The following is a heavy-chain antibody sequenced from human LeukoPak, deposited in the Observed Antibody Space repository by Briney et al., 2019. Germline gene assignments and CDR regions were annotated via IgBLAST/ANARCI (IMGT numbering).Heavy chain of an antibody. V-gene: IGHV3-23*01. CDR2: ISTSGGST. CDR1: GFSLSSSA. J-gene: IGHJ3*02. Sequence: PGGSLRLSCAASGFSLSSSALSWVRQAQGKGLEWVSGISTSGGSTYYADSVKGRFTISRDNSKNTLYVQMSSLRAEDTAEYYCSKSRGAINDLFDIWGQGTMVTVSA. CDR3: SKSRGAINDLFDI. D-gene: IGHD3-22*01.